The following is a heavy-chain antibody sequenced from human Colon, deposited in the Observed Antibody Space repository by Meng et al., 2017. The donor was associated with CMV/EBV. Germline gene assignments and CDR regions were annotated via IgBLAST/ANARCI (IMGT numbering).Heavy chain of an antibody. Sequence: SCAASGFTVSSNYMSWVRQAPGKGLEWVSVIYSGGSTYYADSVKGRFTISRDNAKNSLYLQMDSLRAADTAVYYCAKDRTVGGYTFGLDVWGQGTTVTVSS. CDR1: GFTVSSNY. D-gene: IGHD5-12*01. CDR2: IYSGGST. V-gene: IGHV3-53*01. J-gene: IGHJ6*02. CDR3: AKDRTVGGYTFGLDV.